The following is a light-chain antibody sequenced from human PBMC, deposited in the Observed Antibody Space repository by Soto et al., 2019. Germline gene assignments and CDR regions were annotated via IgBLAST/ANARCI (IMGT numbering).Light chain of an antibody. J-gene: IGKJ3*01. CDR3: QQLNTFPPFFT. CDR2: GAS. CDR1: QGIRSY. V-gene: IGKV1-9*01. Sequence: DIQLTQSPSFLSASVGDRVTITCRASQGIRSYLAWYQQRPGKAPKLLIYGASTLRPGGASRFSGSGSGTEFTLTISSLQPEDFATYFCQQLNTFPPFFTFGPGTKVDIK.